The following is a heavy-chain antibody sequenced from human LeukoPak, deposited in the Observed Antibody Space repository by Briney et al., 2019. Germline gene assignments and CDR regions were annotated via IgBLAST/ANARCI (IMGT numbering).Heavy chain of an antibody. CDR2: ISGSGGST. J-gene: IGHJ6*03. V-gene: IGHV3-23*01. CDR3: TLQTRYCSSTSCYNDYYYMDV. CDR1: GFTFSSYA. D-gene: IGHD2-2*02. Sequence: GGSLRLACAASGFTFSSYAMSWVRQAPGKGLEGVSAISGSGGSTYYADSVKGRFTISRDNSKTTLYLQMNSLRAEDTAVYYCTLQTRYCSSTSCYNDYYYMDVWGKGTTVTVSS.